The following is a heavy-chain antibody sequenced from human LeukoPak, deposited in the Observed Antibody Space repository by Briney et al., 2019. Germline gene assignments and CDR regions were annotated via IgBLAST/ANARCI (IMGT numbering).Heavy chain of an antibody. CDR1: GYTFTSYG. CDR2: ISAYNGNT. J-gene: IGHJ4*02. V-gene: IGHV1-18*01. Sequence: ASVTVSCKASGYTFTSYGISWVRQAPGQGLEWMGWISAYNGNTNYAQKLQGRVTMTTDTSTSTAYMELRSLRSDDTAVYYCARVDPYDSSAYYFDYWGQGTLVTVSS. CDR3: ARVDPYDSSAYYFDY. D-gene: IGHD3-22*01.